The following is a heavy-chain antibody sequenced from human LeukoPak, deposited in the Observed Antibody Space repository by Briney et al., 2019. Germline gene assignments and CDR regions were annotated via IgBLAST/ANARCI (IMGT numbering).Heavy chain of an antibody. CDR2: IKQDGSEK. CDR3: AGEDIVVVPSATYAFDI. D-gene: IGHD2-2*01. V-gene: IGHV3-7*01. CDR1: GFTFSSYW. J-gene: IGHJ3*02. Sequence: GGSLRLSCAASGFTFSSYWMNWVRQAPGKGLEWVANIKQDGSEKYYVDSVKGRFTISRDNAKNSLYLQMNSLRAEDTALYYCAGEDIVVVPSATYAFDIWGQGTMVTVSS.